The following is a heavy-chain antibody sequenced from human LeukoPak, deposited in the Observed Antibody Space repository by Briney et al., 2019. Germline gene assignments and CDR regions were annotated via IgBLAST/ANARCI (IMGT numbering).Heavy chain of an antibody. D-gene: IGHD2-2*01. CDR2: INDSGST. V-gene: IGHV4-34*01. CDR1: GGAFSNYF. CDR3: ARGQYCSTTTCYSARRYFDF. J-gene: IGHJ4*02. Sequence: PSETLSLTWAVAGGAFSNYFWTWIRQPPGKGLEWVAEINDSGSTNSNSSLRSRVAISLDTSKNQFSLRVTSVTAADTAVYYCARGQYCSTTTCYSARRYFDFWGQGTLVTVSS.